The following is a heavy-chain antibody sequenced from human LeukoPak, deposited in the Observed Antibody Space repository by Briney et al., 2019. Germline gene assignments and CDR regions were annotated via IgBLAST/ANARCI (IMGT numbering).Heavy chain of an antibody. V-gene: IGHV4-59*01. CDR2: IQYSGST. J-gene: IGHJ4*02. Sequence: PSETLSLTCAVYGGSFSGYYWSWIRQPPGKGLEWIGYIQYSGSTNYNPSLKSRVTISVDTSKKQFSLNLSSVIAADAARYYCARTVRGDNVDYWGQGALVTVSS. D-gene: IGHD4-17*01. CDR1: GGSFSGYY. CDR3: ARTVRGDNVDY.